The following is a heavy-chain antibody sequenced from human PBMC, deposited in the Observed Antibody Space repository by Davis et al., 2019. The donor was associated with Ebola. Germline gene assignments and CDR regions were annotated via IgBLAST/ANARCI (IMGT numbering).Heavy chain of an antibody. CDR1: GGSVGSDY. CDR2: IYYSGST. J-gene: IGHJ3*02. D-gene: IGHD2-21*01. CDR3: ARDLMVISHAFDI. Sequence: SETLSLTCSVSGGSVGSDYWSWIRQSPGKGLEWIGYIYYSGSTNYNPSLKSRVTISVDTSKNQFSLKLSSVTAADTAVYYCARDLMVISHAFDIWGQGTMVTVSS. V-gene: IGHV4-59*02.